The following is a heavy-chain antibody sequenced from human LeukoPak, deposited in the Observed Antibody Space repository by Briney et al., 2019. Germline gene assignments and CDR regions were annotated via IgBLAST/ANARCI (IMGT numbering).Heavy chain of an antibody. D-gene: IGHD1-20*01. CDR3: ARLLVYNSGGEAFDH. CDR2: IKQDGSEK. Sequence: GGSLRLFCAASGFTFSTYWMSWVRQAPGKGLEWVANIKQDGSEKYYVDSVKGRFTISRDNAKNSLYLQMNSLRAEDTAVYYCARLLVYNSGGEAFDHWGQGTLVTVSS. V-gene: IGHV3-7*01. J-gene: IGHJ4*02. CDR1: GFTFSTYW.